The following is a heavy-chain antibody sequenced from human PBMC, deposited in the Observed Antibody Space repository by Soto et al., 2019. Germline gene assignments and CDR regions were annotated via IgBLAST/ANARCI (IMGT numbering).Heavy chain of an antibody. D-gene: IGHD3-22*01. CDR1: GFTFSSYG. CDR2: ISYDGSNK. J-gene: IGHJ2*01. Sequence: QVQLVESGGGVVQPGRSLRLSCAASGFTFSSYGMHWVRQAPGKGLEWVAVISYDGSNKYYADSVKGRFTISRDNSKNTLYLQMNSLRAEDTAVYYCAKEGYYYDSSGSNWYFDLWGRGTLVTVSS. CDR3: AKEGYYYDSSGSNWYFDL. V-gene: IGHV3-30*18.